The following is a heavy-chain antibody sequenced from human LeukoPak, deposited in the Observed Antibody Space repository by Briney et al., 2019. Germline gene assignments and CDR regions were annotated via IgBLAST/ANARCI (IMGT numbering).Heavy chain of an antibody. J-gene: IGHJ4*02. CDR2: ISAYNGNT. D-gene: IGHD5-18*01. CDR3: ARDHGYTYGPLYFDY. Sequence: ASVKVSFKASGYTFTSYAFSWVRQAPGQGLEWMGWISAYNGNTNYAQKLQGRVTMTTDTSTSTAYMELRSLRSDDTAVYYCARDHGYTYGPLYFDYWGQGTLVTVSS. CDR1: GYTFTSYA. V-gene: IGHV1-18*01.